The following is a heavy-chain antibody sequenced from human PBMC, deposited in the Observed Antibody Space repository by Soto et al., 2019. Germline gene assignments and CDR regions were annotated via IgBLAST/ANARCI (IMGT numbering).Heavy chain of an antibody. CDR1: GFTFSDHY. CDR3: ASPQRRATDWYYF. CDR2: IRKKRNGYLT. D-gene: IGHD3-9*01. Sequence: EVQLVESGGGLVQPGGSLILSCAASGFTFSDHYMDWVRQAPGKGLEWVCRIRKKRNGYLTEYAASVQCRFTVSRDDSRNSLFLQMNTLNTEDTVLLFCASPQRRATDWYYFWGQGTLVTVSS. J-gene: IGHJ4*02. V-gene: IGHV3-72*01.